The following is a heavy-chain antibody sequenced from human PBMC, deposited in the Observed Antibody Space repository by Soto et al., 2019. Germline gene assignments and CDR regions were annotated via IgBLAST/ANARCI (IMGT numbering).Heavy chain of an antibody. CDR3: AVWTQPTNYYGLDV. V-gene: IGHV3-33*01. Sequence: GGSLRLSCAASGFTFSNYGMHWVRQAPGKGLEWVAVIWHDGSDKYYADSVKGRFTISRDDSKNTLYLQMNSLRAEDTAVYYSAVWTQPTNYYGLDVWGQGTTVTVSS. J-gene: IGHJ6*02. CDR2: IWHDGSDK. CDR1: GFTFSNYG. D-gene: IGHD5-18*01.